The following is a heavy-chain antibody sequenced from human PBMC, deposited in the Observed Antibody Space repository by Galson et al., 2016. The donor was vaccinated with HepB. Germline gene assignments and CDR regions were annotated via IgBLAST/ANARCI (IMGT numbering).Heavy chain of an antibody. D-gene: IGHD3-22*01. CDR1: GDSVSSSTAA. Sequence: CAISGDSVSSSTAAWIWIRQSPSRGLEWLGRTYYRSKWYNDYAVSVKSRITINPDTSKNQFSLQLSSVTPEDTAVYYCARVVVPGYYYDSSGYSAQGYGMDVWGQGTTVTVAS. J-gene: IGHJ6*02. CDR3: ARVVVPGYYYDSSGYSAQGYGMDV. V-gene: IGHV6-1*01. CDR2: TYYRSKWYN.